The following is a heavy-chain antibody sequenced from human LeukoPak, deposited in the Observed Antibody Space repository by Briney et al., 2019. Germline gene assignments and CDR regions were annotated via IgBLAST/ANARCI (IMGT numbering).Heavy chain of an antibody. CDR2: IYHSGST. Sequence: PSETLSLTCTVSGGSISNNIYYWGWIRQPPGKGLEWIGSIYHSGSTYYNPSLKSRVTISVDTSKNQFSLKLSSVTAADTAVYYCARGLNPGFDYWGQGTLVTVSS. CDR3: ARGLNPGFDY. D-gene: IGHD1-14*01. CDR1: GGSISNNIYY. J-gene: IGHJ4*02. V-gene: IGHV4-39*07.